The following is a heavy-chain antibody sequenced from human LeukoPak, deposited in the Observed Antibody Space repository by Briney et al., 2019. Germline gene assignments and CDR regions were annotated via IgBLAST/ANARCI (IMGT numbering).Heavy chain of an antibody. V-gene: IGHV4-34*01. CDR2: INNSGST. J-gene: IGHJ4*02. CDR3: ARNNYDSSGYYSPFDY. Sequence: PSEPLSPTCAVNGGSSGGYYGSWIRHPPGKGLGGMGEINNSGSTNYNPSLKSRVTISVDTSKNQFSLKLSSVTAADTAVYYCARNNYDSSGYYSPFDYWGQGTLVTVSS. CDR1: GGSSGGYY. D-gene: IGHD3-22*01.